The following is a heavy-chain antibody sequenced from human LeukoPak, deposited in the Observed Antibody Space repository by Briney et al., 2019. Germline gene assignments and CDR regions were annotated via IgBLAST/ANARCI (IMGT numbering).Heavy chain of an antibody. J-gene: IGHJ3*02. CDR3: ATRGGYCSSTSCFDAFDI. V-gene: IGHV1-24*01. CDR1: GYTLTELS. Sequence: ASVKVSCKVSGYTLTELSMHWVRQAPGKGLEWMGGFDPEDGETIYAQKFQGRVTMTEDTSTDTAYMELSSLRSEDTAVYYCATRGGYCSSTSCFDAFDIWGQGTMVTVSS. CDR2: FDPEDGET. D-gene: IGHD2-2*01.